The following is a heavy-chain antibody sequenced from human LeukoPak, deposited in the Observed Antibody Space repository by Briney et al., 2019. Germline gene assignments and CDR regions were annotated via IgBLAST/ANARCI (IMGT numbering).Heavy chain of an antibody. Sequence: SETLSLTCTVSGGSISSGYYWGWIRQPPGKGLEWIGSIYNSGSTYYNPSLKSRVTISVDTSKNQFSLKLRSVTAADTAMYYCARAYSSSWYYNWFDPWGQGTLATVSS. V-gene: IGHV4-38-2*02. CDR2: IYNSGST. CDR1: GGSISSGYY. D-gene: IGHD6-13*01. CDR3: ARAYSSSWYYNWFDP. J-gene: IGHJ5*02.